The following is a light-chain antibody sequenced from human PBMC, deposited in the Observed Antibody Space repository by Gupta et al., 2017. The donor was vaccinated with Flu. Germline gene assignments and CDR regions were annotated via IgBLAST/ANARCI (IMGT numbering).Light chain of an antibody. CDR3: QQYYSTLTWT. J-gene: IGKJ1*01. CDR1: QSGLYSSNNKNY. Sequence: DIVMTQSLDSLAVALGERATINCKSSQSGLYSSNNKNYLAWYQQKPGQPPKLLIYWASTREAGVPDRFSGSGYGTDFTLTISSRQAEDVAVYYCQQYYSTLTWTFGQGTKVEIK. V-gene: IGKV4-1*01. CDR2: WAS.